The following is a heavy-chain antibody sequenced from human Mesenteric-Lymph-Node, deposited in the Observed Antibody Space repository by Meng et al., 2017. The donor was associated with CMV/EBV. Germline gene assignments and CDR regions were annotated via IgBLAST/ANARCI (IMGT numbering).Heavy chain of an antibody. V-gene: IGHV4-34*01. CDR1: SCSGNY. Sequence: SCSGNYGSWISKTPGKGLEGSGEINHIESTNNKPSLKSRVTISVDTSKNQFSLKLSSVTAADTAVYYCARAGRMVRGVIRLRPFDYWGQGTLVTVSS. J-gene: IGHJ4*02. CDR3: ARAGRMVRGVIRLRPFDY. CDR2: INHIEST. D-gene: IGHD3-10*01.